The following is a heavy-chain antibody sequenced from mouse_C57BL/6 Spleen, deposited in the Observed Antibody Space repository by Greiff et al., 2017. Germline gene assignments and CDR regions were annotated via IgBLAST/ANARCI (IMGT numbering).Heavy chain of an antibody. CDR1: GFTFSSYA. CDR2: ISDGGSYT. V-gene: IGHV5-4*03. D-gene: IGHD2-2*01. J-gene: IGHJ2*01. CDR3: ARDGGSLWLRRQGFYFDY. Sequence: EVMLVESGGGLVKPGESLKLSCAASGFTFSSYAMSWVRQTPEKRLEWVATISDGGSYTYYPDNVKGRFTISRDNAKNNLYLQMSHLKSEDTAMYYCARDGGSLWLRRQGFYFDYWGQGTTLTVSS.